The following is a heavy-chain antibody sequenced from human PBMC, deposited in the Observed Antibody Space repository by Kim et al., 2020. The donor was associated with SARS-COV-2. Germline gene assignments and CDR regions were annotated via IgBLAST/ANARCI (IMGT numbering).Heavy chain of an antibody. CDR1: GFTFSSYA. CDR2: ISYDGSNK. CDR3: ARDGGPPEIGVLLWFGELPQYGYGMEV. V-gene: IGHV3-30*04. D-gene: IGHD3-10*01. J-gene: IGHJ6*02. Sequence: GGSLRLSCAASGFTFSSYAMHWVRQAPGKGLEWVAVISYDGSNKYYADSVKGRFTISRDNSKNTLYLQMNSLRAEDTAVYYCARDGGPPEIGVLLWFGELPQYGYGMEVWGQGTTVTVSS.